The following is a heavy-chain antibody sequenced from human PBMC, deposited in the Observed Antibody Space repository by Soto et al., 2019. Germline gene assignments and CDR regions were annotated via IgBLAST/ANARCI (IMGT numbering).Heavy chain of an antibody. CDR3: ASLYFYGSGTPDF. V-gene: IGHV3-33*01. CDR2: LWFDGSEK. J-gene: IGHJ4*02. CDR1: GFAFSRDA. D-gene: IGHD3-10*01. Sequence: QVQLVESGGGVVQPGGSLGLACAASGFAFSRDAMHWVRQAPGGGLEWVAVLWFDGSEKYYADSGKGRFTISRDNSKNTLYLQMNSMRAEDTAVYYCASLYFYGSGTPDFWGQGTLVTVSS.